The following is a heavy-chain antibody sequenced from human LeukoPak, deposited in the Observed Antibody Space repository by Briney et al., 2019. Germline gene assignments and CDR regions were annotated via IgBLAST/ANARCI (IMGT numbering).Heavy chain of an antibody. CDR1: GYTFTGYY. J-gene: IGHJ6*03. V-gene: IGHV1-2*02. CDR3: ARERDPDYYYYMDV. Sequence: VASVKVSCKASGYTFTGYYMHWVRQAPGQGLEWMGWINPNSGGTNYAQKFQGRVTMTRDTSISTAYMELSRLRSDDTAVYYCARERDPDYYYYMDVWGKGTTVTVSS. CDR2: INPNSGGT.